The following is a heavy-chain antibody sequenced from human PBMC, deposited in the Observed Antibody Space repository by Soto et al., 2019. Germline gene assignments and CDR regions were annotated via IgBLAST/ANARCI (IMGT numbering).Heavy chain of an antibody. Sequence: SVKVACKAPGGTFSSYAISWVRQAPGQGLEWMGGIIPIFGTANYAQKYQGRVTITADKSTSTAYMELSRLRSEDTAVYYCARVVPAATVLGRNWFDPWGQGTLVTVSS. CDR3: ARVVPAATVLGRNWFDP. CDR1: GGTFSSYA. V-gene: IGHV1-69*06. J-gene: IGHJ5*02. D-gene: IGHD2-2*01. CDR2: IIPIFGTA.